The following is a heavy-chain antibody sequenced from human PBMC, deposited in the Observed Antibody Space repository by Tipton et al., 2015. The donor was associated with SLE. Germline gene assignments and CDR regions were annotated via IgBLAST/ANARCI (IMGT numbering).Heavy chain of an antibody. CDR3: ARFQRGGTVYFDY. J-gene: IGHJ4*02. V-gene: IGHV4-39*01. CDR2: IYYSGST. Sequence: TLSLTCTVSGGSISSSSYYWGWIRQPPGKGLEWIGNIYYSGSTYYNPSLKSRVTISVDTSKNQFSLKLSSVTAADTAVYYCARFQRGGTVYFDYWGQGTLVTVSS. D-gene: IGHD1-26*01. CDR1: GGSISSSSYY.